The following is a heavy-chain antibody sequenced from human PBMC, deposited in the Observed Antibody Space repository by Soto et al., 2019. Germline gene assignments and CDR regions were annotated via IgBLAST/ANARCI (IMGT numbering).Heavy chain of an antibody. CDR1: GGSFSGYY. CDR3: ARGGWSNDY. J-gene: IGHJ4*02. V-gene: IGHV4-34*01. CDR2: INHSGST. D-gene: IGHD6-19*01. Sequence: SETLSLTCAVYGGSFSGYYWSWIRQPPGKGLEWIGEINHSGSTNYNPSLKSRVTISVDTSKNHFSLSLSSVTAADTAVYYCARGGWSNDYWGQGTLVTVSS.